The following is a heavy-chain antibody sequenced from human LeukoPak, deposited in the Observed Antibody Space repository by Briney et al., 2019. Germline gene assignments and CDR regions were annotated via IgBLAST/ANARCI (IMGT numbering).Heavy chain of an antibody. CDR1: GFTFSSYA. V-gene: IGHV3-23*01. D-gene: IGHD3-16*02. J-gene: IGHJ4*02. Sequence: GGSLRLSCAASGFTFSSYAMSWVRQAPGKGLEWVSAISGSGGSTYYADSVKGRFTISRDNSKNTLYLQMNSLRAEDTAVYYRAKLPWGSYRYNPLDYWGQGTLVTVSS. CDR3: AKLPWGSYRYNPLDY. CDR2: ISGSGGST.